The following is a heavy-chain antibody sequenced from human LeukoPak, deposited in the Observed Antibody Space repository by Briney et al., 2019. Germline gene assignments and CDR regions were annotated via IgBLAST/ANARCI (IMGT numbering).Heavy chain of an antibody. J-gene: IGHJ4*02. CDR3: AKGPDRFSGSYYFAY. D-gene: IGHD3-10*01. CDR1: GFTFNTYD. V-gene: IGHV3-23*01. Sequence: PGGSLRLPCAASGFTFNTYDMNWVRQAPGKGLEWVSSISGSGGTTYSADSVKGRFTISRDNSKNTLYLQMNSLRAEDTAVYYCAKGPDRFSGSYYFAYWGQGTLVTVSS. CDR2: ISGSGGTT.